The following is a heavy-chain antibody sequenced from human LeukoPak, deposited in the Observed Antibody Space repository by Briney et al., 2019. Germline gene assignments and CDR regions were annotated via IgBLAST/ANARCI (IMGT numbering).Heavy chain of an antibody. CDR1: GFNFNTYS. CDR3: ARGATDTTRWFDP. Sequence: GGSLRLSCEASGFNFNTYSMAWVRQAPGKGLEWVSIISRASESIFYAGSVKGRFTISRDNAKNSLYLQMNGLRAEDTAAYYCARGATDTTRWFDPWGQGTLVTVSS. D-gene: IGHD1-7*01. J-gene: IGHJ5*02. V-gene: IGHV3-21*01. CDR2: ISRASESI.